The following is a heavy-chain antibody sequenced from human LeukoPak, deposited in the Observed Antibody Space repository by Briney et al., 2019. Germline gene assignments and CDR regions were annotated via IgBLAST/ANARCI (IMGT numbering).Heavy chain of an antibody. Sequence: GGSLRLSCAASGFTFSSYWMHWVRQAPGKGLVWVSRINSDGSSTSYADSVKGRFTISRDNAKNTLYLQMNSLRAEDTAVYYCARGKYSSGPFDYWGQGTLVTVSS. CDR1: GFTFSSYW. CDR3: ARGKYSSGPFDY. CDR2: INSDGSST. J-gene: IGHJ4*02. D-gene: IGHD6-19*01. V-gene: IGHV3-74*01.